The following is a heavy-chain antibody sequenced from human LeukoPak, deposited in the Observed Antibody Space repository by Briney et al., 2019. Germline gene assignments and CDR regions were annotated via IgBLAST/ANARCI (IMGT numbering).Heavy chain of an antibody. CDR1: GFTFSSYA. J-gene: IGHJ5*02. CDR2: ISGSGGST. Sequence: GGSLRLSCAASGFTFSSYAMSWVRQAPGKGLEWISAISGSGGSTYYADSVKGRFTISRDNSKNTLYLQMNSLRAEDTAVYYCAKGRWFGEENWFDPWGQGTLVTVSS. V-gene: IGHV3-23*01. CDR3: AKGRWFGEENWFDP. D-gene: IGHD3-10*01.